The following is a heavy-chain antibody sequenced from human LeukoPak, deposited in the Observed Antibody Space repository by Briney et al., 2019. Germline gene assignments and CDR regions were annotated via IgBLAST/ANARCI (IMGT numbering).Heavy chain of an antibody. J-gene: IGHJ4*02. Sequence: GGSLRLSCAASGFTVSSNYMSWVRQAPGKGLEWVSVFYSGGSTYYADSVKGRFTISRDNSKNTLYLQMNSLGAEDTAVYYCARDNSHDYWGQGTLVTVSS. CDR3: ARDNSHDY. D-gene: IGHD4-23*01. CDR1: GFTVSSNY. CDR2: FYSGGST. V-gene: IGHV3-53*01.